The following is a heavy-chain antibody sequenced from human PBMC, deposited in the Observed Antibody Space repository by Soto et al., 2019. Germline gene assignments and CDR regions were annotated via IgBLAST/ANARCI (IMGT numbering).Heavy chain of an antibody. CDR1: GGTFRNYA. J-gene: IGHJ4*02. V-gene: IGHV1-69*12. CDR3: AGPTQIKQYCSGDCYSAPLDY. D-gene: IGHD2-21*02. Sequence: QVQLMQSGAEVKKPGSSVKVSCKASGGTFRNYAISWVRQAPGQGLEWMGGTIPIFGTANYAQKFQGRVTITADESTSPAYMELSSLRSEDTAVYYCAGPTQIKQYCSGDCYSAPLDYWGQGTLVTVSS. CDR2: TIPIFGTA.